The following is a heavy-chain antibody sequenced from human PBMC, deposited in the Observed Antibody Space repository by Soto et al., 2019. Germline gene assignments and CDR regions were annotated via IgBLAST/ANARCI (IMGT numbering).Heavy chain of an antibody. Sequence: NPSEILSLTCTVSGGSITSTTYYWGWIRQPPGKGLESIGYVYYSGSTYYNPSLKSRVTISVDTSKNQFSPNLSSVTAADTAIYYCARESGGYDSSTRYGLDVWGQGTTVTVSS. CDR1: GGSITSTTYY. CDR2: VYYSGST. J-gene: IGHJ6*02. D-gene: IGHD6-25*01. CDR3: ARESGGYDSSTRYGLDV. V-gene: IGHV4-39*07.